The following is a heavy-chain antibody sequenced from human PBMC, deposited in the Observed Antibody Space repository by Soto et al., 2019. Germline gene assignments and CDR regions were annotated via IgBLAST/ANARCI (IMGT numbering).Heavy chain of an antibody. CDR3: VRGDCFGGTCYSLAGFFYYYMDV. CDR1: GFTFSNYW. Sequence: EVQLVESGGGLVQPGGSLRLSCAASGFTFSNYWMYWVRQAPVKGLEWVSRINSDGSVSSYADSVKGRLTISRDNVKSTLYLQMDSLRAEDTVVYYCVRGDCFGGTCYSLAGFFYYYMDVWGKGTTVTVFS. J-gene: IGHJ6*03. D-gene: IGHD2-15*01. CDR2: INSDGSVS. V-gene: IGHV3-74*02.